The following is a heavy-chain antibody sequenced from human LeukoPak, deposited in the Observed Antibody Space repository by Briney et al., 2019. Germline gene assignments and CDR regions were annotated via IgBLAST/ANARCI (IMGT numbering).Heavy chain of an antibody. D-gene: IGHD2-15*01. CDR3: TRQSCSGGSCSYVDY. V-gene: IGHV3-73*01. CDR2: IRTKPSGYTT. CDR1: GFDFSGFY. Sequence: PGGSLRLSCVASGFDFSGFYMHWVRQASGRGLEWVGLIRTKPSGYTTVYSASVKGRFTISRDDSKNTAYLQMNSLKAEDTAVYYCTRQSCSGGSCSYVDYWGQGTLVTVSS. J-gene: IGHJ4*02.